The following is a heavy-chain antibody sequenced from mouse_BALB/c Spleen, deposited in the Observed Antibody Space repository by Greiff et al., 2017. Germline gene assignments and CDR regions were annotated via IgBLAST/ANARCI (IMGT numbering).Heavy chain of an antibody. V-gene: IGHV3-2*02. CDR1: GYSITSDYA. CDR2: ISYSGST. D-gene: IGHD1-1*01. Sequence: VQLQQSGPGLVKPSQSLSLTCTVTGYSITSDYAWNWIRQFPGNKLEWMGYISYSGSTSYNPSLKSRISITRDTSKNQFFLQLNSVTTEDTATYYGAREVITKDYAMDYWGQGTSVTVSS. CDR3: AREVITKDYAMDY. J-gene: IGHJ4*01.